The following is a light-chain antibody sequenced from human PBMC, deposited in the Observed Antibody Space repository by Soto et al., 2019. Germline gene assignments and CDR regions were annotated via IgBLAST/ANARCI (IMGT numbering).Light chain of an antibody. Sequence: QSVLTQPASVSGSPGQSITISCTGTSSDVGGSDYVSWYLLHPDKAPKLMIYDVSERPSGVPDRFSGSKSGNTASLTISGLQPEDEADYYCSSYAGIYTYVFGTGTKLTVL. J-gene: IGLJ1*01. CDR2: DVS. V-gene: IGLV2-11*01. CDR1: SSDVGGSDY. CDR3: SSYAGIYTYV.